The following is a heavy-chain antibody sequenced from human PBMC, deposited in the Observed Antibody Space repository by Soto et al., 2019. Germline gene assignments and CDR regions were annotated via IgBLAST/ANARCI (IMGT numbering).Heavy chain of an antibody. V-gene: IGHV3-73*02. Sequence: DAQVVESGGGLGQPGESLKLSCVGSGFTFHGSTMHWVRQASGKGLEWIGLISIKPNNYAIVYAASVTGRFTISRDDSNNTAYLQMNSLKTEDTAVYYCVRAYENSNYYFHYWGRGTLVTVSS. CDR1: GFTFHGST. CDR3: VRAYENSNYYFHY. CDR2: ISIKPNNYAI. D-gene: IGHD3-22*01. J-gene: IGHJ4*02.